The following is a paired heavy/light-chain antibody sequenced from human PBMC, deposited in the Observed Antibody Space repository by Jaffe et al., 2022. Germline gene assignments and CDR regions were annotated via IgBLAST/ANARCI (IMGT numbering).Heavy chain of an antibody. Sequence: EVQLLESGGGLAQPGGSLKLSCAASRFTFSNFGMSWVRQAPGKGLEWVSSISAAGGSKYYADSVKGRVTISRDNSENTLFLQMDSLRDEDTAVYYCAKDQVQSSGWARAFDAFDLWGQGTMVTVSS. V-gene: IGHV3-23*01. J-gene: IGHJ3*01. CDR3: AKDQVQSSGWARAFDAFDL. D-gene: IGHD6-19*01. CDR2: ISAAGGSK. CDR1: RFTFSNFG.
Light chain of an antibody. J-gene: IGKJ2*01. V-gene: IGKV4-1*01. CDR1: QSVLSTSDNKNY. CDR2: WAS. CDR3: QQYYSTPYT. Sequence: DIVMTQSPDSLAVSLDERVTITCRSSQSVLSTSDNKNYFAWYQQKPGQSPRLLISWASTRDSGVPDRFSGSGSATDFTLTISSLQAEDVAVYYCQQYYSTPYTFGPGTKLEIK.